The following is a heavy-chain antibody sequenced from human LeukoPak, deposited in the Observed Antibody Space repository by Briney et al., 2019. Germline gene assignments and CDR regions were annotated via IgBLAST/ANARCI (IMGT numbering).Heavy chain of an antibody. D-gene: IGHD6-19*01. Sequence: GGSLRLSCAASGFTFSSYWMSWVRQAPGKGLECVSVISGSGYITHYADSVKGRFTISRDNSKNTLYLQMNSLRVEDTALFYCTKGGIAVSGTDSLDYWGQGTLVTVSS. V-gene: IGHV3-23*01. CDR2: ISGSGYIT. J-gene: IGHJ4*02. CDR1: GFTFSSYW. CDR3: TKGGIAVSGTDSLDY.